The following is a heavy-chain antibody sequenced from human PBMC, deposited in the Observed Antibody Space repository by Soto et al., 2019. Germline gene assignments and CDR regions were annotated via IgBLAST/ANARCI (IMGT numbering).Heavy chain of an antibody. V-gene: IGHV3-73*02. Sequence: EVQLVQSGGGLVQPGGSLKLSCAASGFTFRGSTVHWVRQASGEGLQWVGRIRSKANDYATTYIASVKGRFTISRDDSRNTAYLQMSDLKTEDTAVYYCTGGYCTGGTCYSGYFQHWGQGALVTVFS. D-gene: IGHD2-15*01. CDR2: IRSKANDYAT. J-gene: IGHJ1*01. CDR1: GFTFRGST. CDR3: TGGYCTGGTCYSGYFQH.